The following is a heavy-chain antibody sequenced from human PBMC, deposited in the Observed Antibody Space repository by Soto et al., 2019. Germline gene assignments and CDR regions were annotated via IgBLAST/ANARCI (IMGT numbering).Heavy chain of an antibody. J-gene: IGHJ6*02. CDR3: ARDRIAAVAMGYYYYGLDV. V-gene: IGHV3-30-3*01. Sequence: LRLSFAASGFTFISYAMHWVRQAPGKGLEWVAVILYDGSDKYYADSVKGRFTISRDNSKNTLYLQMNSLRAEDTAVYNCARDRIAAVAMGYYYYGLDVWGQGTTVTVSS. CDR1: GFTFISYA. D-gene: IGHD6-13*01. CDR2: ILYDGSDK.